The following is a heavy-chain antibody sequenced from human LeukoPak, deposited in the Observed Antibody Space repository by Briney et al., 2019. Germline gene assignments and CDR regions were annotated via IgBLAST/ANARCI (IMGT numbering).Heavy chain of an antibody. CDR1: GFTVSSNY. CDR2: ISGSGGST. D-gene: IGHD2-2*01. Sequence: GGSLRLSCAASGFTVSSNYMSWVRQAPGKGLEWVSAISGSGGSTYYADSVKGRFTISRDNSKNTLYLQMNSLRAEDTAVYYCAKDLVVPAESSDYWGQGTLVTVSS. CDR3: AKDLVVPAESSDY. V-gene: IGHV3-23*01. J-gene: IGHJ4*02.